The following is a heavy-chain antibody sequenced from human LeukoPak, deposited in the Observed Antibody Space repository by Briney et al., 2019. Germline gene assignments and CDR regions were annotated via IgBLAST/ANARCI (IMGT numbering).Heavy chain of an antibody. D-gene: IGHD3-9*01. CDR1: GGSVTSGSYY. V-gene: IGHV4-61*01. J-gene: IGHJ4*02. CDR3: ARLDYDILTGYYYFDY. Sequence: SETLSLTCTVSGGSVTSGSYYWSWIRQPPGKGLEWIGYIYDSGISNYTPSPRSRLTMSIDTSKNQFSLRLSSVTAADTAVYYCARLDYDILTGYYYFDYWGQGTLVTVSS. CDR2: IYDSGIS.